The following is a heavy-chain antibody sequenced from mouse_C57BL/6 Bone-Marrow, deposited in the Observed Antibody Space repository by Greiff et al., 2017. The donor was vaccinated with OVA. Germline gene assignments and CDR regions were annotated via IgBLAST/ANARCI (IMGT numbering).Heavy chain of an antibody. CDR2: INPSSGYT. V-gene: IGHV1-7*01. J-gene: IGHJ1*03. CDR1: GYTFTSYW. CDR3: ARSVYGSSYVSYWYFDV. D-gene: IGHD1-1*01. Sequence: QVQLQQSGAELAKPGASVKLSCKASGYTFTSYWMHWVKQRPGQGLEWIGYINPSSGYTKYNQKFKDKAPLTADKSSSTAYMQLSSLTYEDSAVYYFARSVYGSSYVSYWYFDVWGTGTTVTVSS.